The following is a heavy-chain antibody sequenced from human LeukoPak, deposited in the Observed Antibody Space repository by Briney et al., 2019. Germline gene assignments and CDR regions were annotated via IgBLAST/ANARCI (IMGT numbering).Heavy chain of an antibody. CDR2: IKYDGSEK. CDR1: GFSFSTTW. V-gene: IGHV3-7*04. J-gene: IGHJ1*01. D-gene: IGHD6-13*01. CDR3: ARGSYSSSWYGSEYFQL. Sequence: GGSLRLSCAASGFSFSTTWMTWVRQAPGKGLEWVANIKYDGSEKYYADSLKGRFTLSRDNAKNTLSLQMSSLRAEDTAVYYCARGSYSSSWYGSEYFQLWGQGTLVTVSS.